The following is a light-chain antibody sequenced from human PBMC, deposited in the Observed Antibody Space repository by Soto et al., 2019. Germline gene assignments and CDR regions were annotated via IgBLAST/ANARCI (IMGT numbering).Light chain of an antibody. J-gene: IGLJ1*01. Sequence: QSVLTQPASVSGSPGQSITISCTGTSSDVGGYNYVSWYQQQPGKAPKLMIYEVSNRPSGVSNRFSGSKSGNTASLTISGLQAEDEADYYCSSYTSSLYVFGTGTKSPS. CDR2: EVS. CDR3: SSYTSSLYV. CDR1: SSDVGGYNY. V-gene: IGLV2-14*01.